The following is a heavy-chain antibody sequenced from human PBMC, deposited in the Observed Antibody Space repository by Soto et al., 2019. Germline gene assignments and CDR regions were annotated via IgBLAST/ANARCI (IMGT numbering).Heavy chain of an antibody. CDR3: ARLGPFAGTIYYFDY. Sequence: PLETLSLTCTVSGGSISSSSYYWGWIRQPPGKGLEWIGSIYYSGSTYYNPSLKSRVTISVDTSKNQFSLKLGSVTAADTAVYYCARLGPFAGTIYYFDYWGQGTLVTVSS. V-gene: IGHV4-39*01. D-gene: IGHD1-7*01. J-gene: IGHJ4*02. CDR1: GGSISSSSYY. CDR2: IYYSGST.